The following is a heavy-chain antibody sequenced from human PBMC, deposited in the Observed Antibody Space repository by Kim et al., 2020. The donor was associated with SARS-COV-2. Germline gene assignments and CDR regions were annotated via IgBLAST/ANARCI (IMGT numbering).Heavy chain of an antibody. V-gene: IGHV3-30*18. Sequence: GGSLRLSCAASGFTFSSYGMHWVRQAPGKGLEWVAVISYDGSNKYYADSVKGRFTISRDNSKNTLYLQMNSLRAEDTAVYYCAKDLGYDSSGSNYYYYGMDVWGQGPTVTVSS. CDR3: AKDLGYDSSGSNYYYYGMDV. D-gene: IGHD3-22*01. CDR1: GFTFSSYG. J-gene: IGHJ6*02. CDR2: ISYDGSNK.